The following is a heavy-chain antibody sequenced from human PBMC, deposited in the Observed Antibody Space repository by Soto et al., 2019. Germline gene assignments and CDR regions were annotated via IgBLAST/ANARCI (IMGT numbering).Heavy chain of an antibody. CDR1: NETLTTYG. D-gene: IGHD6-6*01. Sequence: QVHLVQSGAEVKKPGSSVKVSCKASNETLTTYGVSWVRQAPGQGLEWMGWVSGYSGHSSSAQEFQDRVIMTTDTSTNTAYMELRSLTSDDSAVYFCARDSSSSDYYYGMDVWGQGTTVTVSS. V-gene: IGHV1-18*01. CDR3: ARDSSSSDYYYGMDV. CDR2: VSGYSGHS. J-gene: IGHJ6*02.